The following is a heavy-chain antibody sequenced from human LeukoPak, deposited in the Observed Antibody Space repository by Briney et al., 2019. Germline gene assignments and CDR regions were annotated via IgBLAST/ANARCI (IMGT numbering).Heavy chain of an antibody. V-gene: IGHV3-23*01. CDR3: AKAYTRSWYAAFDI. Sequence: PGGSLRLSCAASGFTFSSYAMSWVRQAPGKGLEWVSAITDSGGATYYADSVKGRFTISRDNSKNTLYLQMNSLRGDDTAIYYCAKAYTRSWYAAFDIWGQGTMVTISS. D-gene: IGHD6-13*01. CDR2: ITDSGGAT. J-gene: IGHJ3*02. CDR1: GFTFSSYA.